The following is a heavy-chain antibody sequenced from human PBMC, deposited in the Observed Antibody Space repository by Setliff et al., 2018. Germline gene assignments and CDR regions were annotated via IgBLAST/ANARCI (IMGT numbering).Heavy chain of an antibody. CDR2: IYYSGST. Sequence: SETLSLTCTVSGGSISSYYWSWIRQPPGKGLEWIGYIYYSGSTNYNPSLKGRVTISFNTSKNQISLNLSSVTPADTAVYYCARGYCNSAGCFFAGWFDPWGQGTLVTVSS. CDR3: ARGYCNSAGCFFAGWFDP. V-gene: IGHV4-59*01. J-gene: IGHJ5*02. D-gene: IGHD2-2*01. CDR1: GGSISSYY.